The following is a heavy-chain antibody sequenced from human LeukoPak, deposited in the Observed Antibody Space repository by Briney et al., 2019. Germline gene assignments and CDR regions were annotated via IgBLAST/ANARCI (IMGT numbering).Heavy chain of an antibody. V-gene: IGHV4-4*02. CDR3: ARVRSIAVAGNWFDP. CDR2: IYHSGST. D-gene: IGHD6-19*01. J-gene: IGHJ5*02. CDR1: GGSISGSNW. Sequence: ASETLSLTCAVSGGSISGSNWWSWVRQPPGKGLEWIGEIYHSGSTNYNPSLKSRVTISVDKSKNQFSLKLSSVTAADTAVYYCARVRSIAVAGNWFDPWGQGTLVTVSS.